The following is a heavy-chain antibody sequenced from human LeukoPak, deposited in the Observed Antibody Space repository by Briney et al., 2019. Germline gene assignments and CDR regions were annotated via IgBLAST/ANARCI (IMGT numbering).Heavy chain of an antibody. CDR1: GFTFSSCG. V-gene: IGHV3-7*01. Sequence: QAGGSLRLSCAASGFTFSSCGMHWVRQAPGKGLECVANINQDGSDKYYVDSVKGRFTISRDNTKNSLYLQMNSLRAEDTAVYYCVGGDYWGQGTLVTVSS. J-gene: IGHJ4*02. CDR2: INQDGSDK. CDR3: VGGDY.